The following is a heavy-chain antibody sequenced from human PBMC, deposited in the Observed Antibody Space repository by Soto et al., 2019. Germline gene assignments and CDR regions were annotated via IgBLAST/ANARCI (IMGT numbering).Heavy chain of an antibody. CDR1: GYTFGNYA. V-gene: IGHV1-3*01. Sequence: ASVKVSCKDSGYTFGNYAMHWVRQAPGQRLEWMGWTNAGNGDTRYSQKFQGRVTITRDTSASTAYMELSSLNAEDTAVYYCARESSRYYDGSSYYYGYWGQGTLVTVSS. D-gene: IGHD1-26*01. CDR3: ARESSRYYDGSSYYYGY. CDR2: TNAGNGDT. J-gene: IGHJ4*02.